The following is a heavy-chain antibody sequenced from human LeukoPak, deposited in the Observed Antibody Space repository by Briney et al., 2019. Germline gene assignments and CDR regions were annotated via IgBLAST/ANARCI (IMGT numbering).Heavy chain of an antibody. Sequence: ASVKVSCKASGYTFTSYGISWVRQAPGQGLEWMGWIRAYNGNTNYAQKLQGRVTMTTDTSTSTAYMELRSLRSDDTAVYYCARGTVGMIVVVPEDYWGQGTLVTVSS. J-gene: IGHJ4*02. V-gene: IGHV1-18*01. CDR1: GYTFTSYG. D-gene: IGHD3-22*01. CDR3: ARGTVGMIVVVPEDY. CDR2: IRAYNGNT.